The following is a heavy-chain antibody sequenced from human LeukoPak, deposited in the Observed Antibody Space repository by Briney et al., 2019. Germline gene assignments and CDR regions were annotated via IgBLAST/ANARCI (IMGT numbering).Heavy chain of an antibody. CDR1: GGSISSYY. CDR3: ARDRADFWSPNGYYMDV. V-gene: IGHV4-4*07. Sequence: PSETLSLTCTVSGGSISSYYWSWIRQPAGKGLEWIGRIYTSGSTNYNPSLKSRVTMSVDTSKNQFSLKLSSVTAADTAVYYCARDRADFWSPNGYYMDVWGKGTTVTVSS. J-gene: IGHJ6*03. CDR2: IYTSGST. D-gene: IGHD3-3*01.